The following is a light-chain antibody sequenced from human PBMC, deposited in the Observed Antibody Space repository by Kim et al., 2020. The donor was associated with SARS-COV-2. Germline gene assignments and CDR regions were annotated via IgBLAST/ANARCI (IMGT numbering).Light chain of an antibody. CDR3: QQYYSASIT. J-gene: IGKJ5*01. Sequence: DIVMTQSPDSLAVSLGERATINCKSSQSVLYSSNNKNYLAWYQQKSGQPPKLLIYWASTRESGVPDRFSGSGSGTDFTLTITSLQAEDVAVYYCQQYYSASITFGQETRLEIK. V-gene: IGKV4-1*01. CDR2: WAS. CDR1: QSVLYSSNNKNY.